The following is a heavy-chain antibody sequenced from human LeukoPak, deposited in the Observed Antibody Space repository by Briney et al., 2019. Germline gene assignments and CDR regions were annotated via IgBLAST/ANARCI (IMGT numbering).Heavy chain of an antibody. CDR1: GDSVSSNDAA. CDR2: TFYRSKWYY. J-gene: IGHJ4*02. Sequence: SQTLSLTCAISGDSVSSNDAAWNWIRQSPSRGLEWLGRTFYRSKWYYDSAVSVKSRITINPDTSKNQFSLQLNSVTPEDTAVYYCARENTLVRGTRNPFDYWGRGTLVTVSS. V-gene: IGHV6-1*01. D-gene: IGHD3-10*01. CDR3: ARENTLVRGTRNPFDY.